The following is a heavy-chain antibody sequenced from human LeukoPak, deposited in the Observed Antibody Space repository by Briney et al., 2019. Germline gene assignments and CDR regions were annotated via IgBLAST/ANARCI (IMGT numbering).Heavy chain of an antibody. Sequence: SETLSLTCTVSGGSISSSSYYWGWIRQPPGKGLEWIGSIYYSGSTYYNPSLKSRVTISVDTSKNQFSLKLSSVTAAATAVYYCARHVLGYTMNWFDPWGQGTLVTVSS. CDR3: ARHVLGYTMNWFDP. D-gene: IGHD2-8*02. V-gene: IGHV4-39*01. J-gene: IGHJ5*02. CDR2: IYYSGST. CDR1: GGSISSSSYY.